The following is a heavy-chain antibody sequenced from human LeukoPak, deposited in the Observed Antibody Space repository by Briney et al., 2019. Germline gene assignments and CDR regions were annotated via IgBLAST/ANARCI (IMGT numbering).Heavy chain of an antibody. V-gene: IGHV1-24*01. Sequence: ALVTVSFMVSGCALTELSMHWVGQAPGKGREGVGGCYPEDGETIYAQMFQGRVTMTEDTSTDTAYMELSRLRSEDTAVYYWATGVAVAASNDYWGQGTLVTVSS. CDR1: GCALTELS. D-gene: IGHD6-19*01. CDR3: ATGVAVAASNDY. J-gene: IGHJ4*02. CDR2: CYPEDGET.